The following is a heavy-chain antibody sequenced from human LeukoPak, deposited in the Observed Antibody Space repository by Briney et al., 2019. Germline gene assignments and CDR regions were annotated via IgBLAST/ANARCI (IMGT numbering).Heavy chain of an antibody. J-gene: IGHJ4*02. V-gene: IGHV3-48*03. CDR3: ARVLGIVGG. CDR1: GFTFSSYE. D-gene: IGHD1-26*01. CDR2: ISSSGTSM. Sequence: GGSLRLSCTASGFTFSSYETNWVRQAPGKGLEWVSYISSSGTSMYYADSVKGRFTISRDNAKNSLYLQMNSLRAEDTAVYYCARVLGIVGGWGQGTLVTVSS.